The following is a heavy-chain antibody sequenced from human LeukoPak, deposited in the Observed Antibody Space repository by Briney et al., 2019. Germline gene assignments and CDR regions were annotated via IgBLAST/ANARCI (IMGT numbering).Heavy chain of an antibody. CDR2: ISYDGSNK. J-gene: IGHJ4*02. CDR3: ARDPRDSSGYWGY. V-gene: IGHV3-30-3*01. CDR1: GFTFSSYA. D-gene: IGHD3-22*01. Sequence: GGSLRLSCAASGFTFSSYAMHWVRQAPGKGLEWVAVISYDGSNKYYADSVKGRFTISRDNSKNTLYLQMNSLRAEDTAVYYCARDPRDSSGYWGYWGQGTLVTVSS.